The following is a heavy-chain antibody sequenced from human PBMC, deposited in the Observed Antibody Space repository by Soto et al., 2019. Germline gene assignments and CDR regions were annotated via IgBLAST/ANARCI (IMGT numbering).Heavy chain of an antibody. D-gene: IGHD1-26*01. V-gene: IGHV3-48*03. Sequence: EVQLVESGGGLVQPGGSLRLSCAASGFTFSSYEMNWVRQAPWKGLEWVSYIGISGNTIYFADSVKGRFTIPRDNAKNSLDLQMNSLTAEDTAVDYDVRDLVGAPTFDFWGQGTLVTVSS. CDR1: GFTFSSYE. J-gene: IGHJ4*02. CDR3: VRDLVGAPTFDF. CDR2: IGISGNTI.